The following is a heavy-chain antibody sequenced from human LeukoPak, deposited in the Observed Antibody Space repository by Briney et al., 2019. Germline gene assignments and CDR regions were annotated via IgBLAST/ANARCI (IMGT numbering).Heavy chain of an antibody. J-gene: IGHJ4*02. CDR1: GGSISSYY. D-gene: IGHD2-21*02. V-gene: IGHV4-59*08. CDR2: IYNGGST. Sequence: SETLSLTCTVSGGSISSYYWSWIRQPPGKGLEWIGYIYNGGSTNYNPSLKSRVTTSVDTSKNQFSLKLRSVTAADTAVYYCARVETNTVRAMDYWGQGTLVTVSS. CDR3: ARVETNTVRAMDY.